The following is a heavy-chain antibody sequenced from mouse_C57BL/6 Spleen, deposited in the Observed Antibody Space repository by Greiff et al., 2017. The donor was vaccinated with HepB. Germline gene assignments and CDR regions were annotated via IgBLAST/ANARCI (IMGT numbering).Heavy chain of an antibody. CDR2: IYPGSGST. CDR3: AREGAVVAGGY. D-gene: IGHD1-1*01. Sequence: QVQLKQPGAELVKPGASVKMSCKASGYTFTSYWITWVKQRPGQGLEWIGDIYPGSGSTNYNEKFKSKATLTVDTSSSTAYMQLSSLTSEDSAVYYCAREGAVVAGGYWGQGTTLTVSS. CDR1: GYTFTSYW. V-gene: IGHV1-55*01. J-gene: IGHJ2*01.